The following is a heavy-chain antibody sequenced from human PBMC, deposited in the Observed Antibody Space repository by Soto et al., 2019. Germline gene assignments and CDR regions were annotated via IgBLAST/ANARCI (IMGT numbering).Heavy chain of an antibody. V-gene: IGHV3-30*03. CDR3: ARTRGGSYKWGMDV. CDR1: GFTFSSYG. D-gene: IGHD1-26*01. Sequence: GGSLRLSCAASGFTFSSYGMHWVRQAPGKGLEWVAVISYDGSNKYYADSVKGRFTISRDNSKNTLYLQMNSLRAEDTAVYYCARTRGGSYKWGMDVWGQGTTVTVSS. J-gene: IGHJ6*02. CDR2: ISYDGSNK.